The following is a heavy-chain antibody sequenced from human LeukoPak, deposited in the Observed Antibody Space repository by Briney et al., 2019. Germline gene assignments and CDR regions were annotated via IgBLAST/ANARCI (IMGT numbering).Heavy chain of an antibody. CDR1: GFTFSSYS. CDR3: ARQRMTGYSSSWYRLVPLDY. V-gene: IGHV3-21*01. CDR2: ISSSSSYI. J-gene: IGHJ4*02. D-gene: IGHD6-13*01. Sequence: GGSLRLSCAASGFTFSSYSINWVRQAPGKGLEWVSSISSSSSYIYYADSVKGRFTISRDNAKNSLYLQMNSLRAEDTAVYYCARQRMTGYSSSWYRLVPLDYWGQGTLVTVSS.